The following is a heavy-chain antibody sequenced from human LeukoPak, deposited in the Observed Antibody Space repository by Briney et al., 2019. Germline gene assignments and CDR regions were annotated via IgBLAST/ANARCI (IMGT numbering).Heavy chain of an antibody. CDR2: INWNGGST. D-gene: IGHD2-21*01. J-gene: IGHJ1*01. V-gene: IGHV3-20*04. CDR1: GFTFDDYG. Sequence: GGSLRLSCAASGFTFDDYGMSWVRQAPGKGLEWVSGINWNGGSTGYADSVKGRFTISRDNAKNSLYLQMNSLRAEDTAVYYCAKDPGPYCGGDCSASGYFQHWGQGTLVTVSS. CDR3: AKDPGPYCGGDCSASGYFQH.